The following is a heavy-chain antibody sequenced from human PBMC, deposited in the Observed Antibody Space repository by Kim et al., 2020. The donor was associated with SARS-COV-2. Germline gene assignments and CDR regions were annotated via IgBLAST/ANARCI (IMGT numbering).Heavy chain of an antibody. J-gene: IGHJ4*02. D-gene: IGHD3-9*01. CDR2: VYYSGST. Sequence: SETLSLTCTVSGGSIRSDSHYWAWIRQPPGKGLEWIGSVYYSGSTYYNPSLKSRVTISVDTSKNQFSLNLNSVTAADTAVYFCGGQFLLGLRSYDYWGQGTLVTVSS. CDR3: GGQFLLGLRSYDY. CDR1: GGSIRSDSHY. V-gene: IGHV4-39*01.